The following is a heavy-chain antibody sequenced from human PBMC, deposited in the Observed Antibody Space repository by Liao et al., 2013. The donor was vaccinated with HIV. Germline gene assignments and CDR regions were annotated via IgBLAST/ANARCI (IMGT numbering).Heavy chain of an antibody. V-gene: IGHV4-34*10. J-gene: IGHJ4*02. CDR1: GGSFSGYY. CDR3: ARESWYDSSGYYPXNFDY. Sequence: QVQLQESGPGLVKPSETLSLTCAVYGGSFSGYYWSWIRQPPGKGLEWIGEINHSGSTNYNPSLKSRVTISVDTSKNQFSLKLSSVTAADTAVYYCARESWYDSSGYYPXNFDYWGQGTLVTVSS. CDR2: INHSGST. D-gene: IGHD3-22*01.